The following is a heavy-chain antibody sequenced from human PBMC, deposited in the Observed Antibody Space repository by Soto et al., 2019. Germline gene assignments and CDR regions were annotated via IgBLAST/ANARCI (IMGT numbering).Heavy chain of an antibody. D-gene: IGHD3-22*01. CDR1: GGSISGGDYY. J-gene: IGHJ4*02. CDR2: IYYSGST. CDR3: ARTTYYYDSARDFDY. V-gene: IGHV4-30-4*01. Sequence: SETLSLTCTVSGGSISGGDYYWSWVRQPPGKGLEWIGYIYYSGSTYYNPSLKSRVTISVDTSKNQFSLKLSSVTAADTAVYYCARTTYYYDSARDFDYWGQGTLVTVSS.